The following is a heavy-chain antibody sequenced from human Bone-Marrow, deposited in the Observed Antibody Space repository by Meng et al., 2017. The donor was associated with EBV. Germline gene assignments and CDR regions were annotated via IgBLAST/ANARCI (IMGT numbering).Heavy chain of an antibody. V-gene: IGHV7-4-1*02. CDR2: INTNTGNP. CDR1: GYTFTYSS. CDR3: ARAHDSSGYYPLT. D-gene: IGHD3-22*01. Sequence: VQLVPSGSELKKPGASVKVSCKASGYTFTYSSMNWVRQAPGQGLEWLGWINTNTGNPTYAQGFTGRFVFSLDTSVSTAYLQISSLKAEDTAVYYCARAHDSSGYYPLTWGQGTLVTVSS. J-gene: IGHJ5*02.